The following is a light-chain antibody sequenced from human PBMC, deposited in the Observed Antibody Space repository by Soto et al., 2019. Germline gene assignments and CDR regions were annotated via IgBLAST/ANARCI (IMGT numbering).Light chain of an antibody. CDR3: HQYDSSSLT. V-gene: IGKV3-20*01. CDR1: QGVDSSY. CDR2: GAS. J-gene: IGKJ1*01. Sequence: EIVLTQSPGTLSLSPGERATVFCRASQGVDSSYLAWFQQKPGQAPSLLIYGASRRATSVPDRFSGSGSGTDFTLTITRLEPEDFAVYYCHQYDSSSLTFGQGTKVEI.